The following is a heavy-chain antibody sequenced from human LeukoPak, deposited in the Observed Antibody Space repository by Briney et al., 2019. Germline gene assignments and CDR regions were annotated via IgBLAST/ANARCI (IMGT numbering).Heavy chain of an antibody. D-gene: IGHD3-10*01. CDR3: AGELLCFGELSLDY. Sequence: PSETLSLTCAVYGGSFSGYYWSWIRQPPGKGLEWIGSMFHSGSTYYNPSLKSRVTISVDTSKNQFSLKLTSVTAADTAVYYCAGELLCFGELSLDYWGQGTLVTVSS. V-gene: IGHV4-34*12. CDR2: MFHSGST. J-gene: IGHJ4*02. CDR1: GGSFSGYY.